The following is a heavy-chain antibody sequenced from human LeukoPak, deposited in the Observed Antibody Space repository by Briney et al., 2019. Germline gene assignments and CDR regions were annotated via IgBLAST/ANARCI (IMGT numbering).Heavy chain of an antibody. CDR3: ARVKQQLVAPDY. Sequence: GGSLRLSCAASGFTFSSYEMNWVRQAPGKGLEWVSYISSSGSTIYYADSVKSRFTISRDNAKNSLYLQMNSLRAEDTAVYYCARVKQQLVAPDYWGQGTLVTVSS. J-gene: IGHJ4*02. V-gene: IGHV3-48*03. D-gene: IGHD6-13*01. CDR2: ISSSGSTI. CDR1: GFTFSSYE.